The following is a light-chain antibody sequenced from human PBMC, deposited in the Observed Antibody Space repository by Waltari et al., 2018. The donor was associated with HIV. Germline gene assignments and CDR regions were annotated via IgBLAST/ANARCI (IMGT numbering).Light chain of an antibody. Sequence: QSALTQPASVSGSPGQSITISCTGTSSDVGNYNVVSWYQQHPGKAPKLMIYEVSKRPAGVSNRFSGSKSGKAASLTVAWLQAEDEADYYCCSYAGSSTHVFGTGTKVTVL. J-gene: IGLJ1*01. V-gene: IGLV2-23*02. CDR2: EVS. CDR3: CSYAGSSTHV. CDR1: SSDVGNYNV.